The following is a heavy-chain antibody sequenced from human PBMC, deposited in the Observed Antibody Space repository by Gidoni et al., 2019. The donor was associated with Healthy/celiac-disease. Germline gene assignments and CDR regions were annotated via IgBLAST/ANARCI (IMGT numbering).Heavy chain of an antibody. CDR1: GYTFTSCG. CDR2: NSAYNGNT. CDR3: ARDLADFGELSLGTAY. D-gene: IGHD3-10*01. Sequence: QVQLVQSGAEVKKPGASVKVSCKASGYTFTSCGISWVRQAPGQGLEWMGWNSAYNGNTNYAQKLQGRVTMTTDTSTSTAYMELRSLRSDDTAVYYCARDLADFGELSLGTAYWGQGTLVTVSS. V-gene: IGHV1-18*01. J-gene: IGHJ4*02.